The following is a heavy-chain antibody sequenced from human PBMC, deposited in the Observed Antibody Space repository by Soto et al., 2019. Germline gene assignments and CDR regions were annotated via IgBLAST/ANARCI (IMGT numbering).Heavy chain of an antibody. CDR2: ISSSSSYI. CDR1: GFTFSSYR. V-gene: IGHV3-21*01. J-gene: IGHJ4*02. D-gene: IGHD2-2*03. Sequence: GGSLRLSCAASGFTFSSYRMNWVRQAPGKGLEWVSSISSSSSYIYYADSVEGRFTISRDNAKNSLYLQMNSLRAEDTAVYYCARYGYCSSTSCSKLDYWGQGTLVTVSS. CDR3: ARYGYCSSTSCSKLDY.